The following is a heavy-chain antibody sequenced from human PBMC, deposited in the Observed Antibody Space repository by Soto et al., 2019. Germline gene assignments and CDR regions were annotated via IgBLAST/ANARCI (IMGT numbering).Heavy chain of an antibody. J-gene: IGHJ4*02. V-gene: IGHV4-59*08. CDR1: GGSINNYY. CDR3: ARHLFDVRGPELDS. D-gene: IGHD3-10*02. Sequence: SETLSLTCTVSGGSINNYYWSWIRQPPGKRLEWIGYIYYRGSTKYNPSLKSRVTISVDTSKNQFSLNLSSVTAADTSVYYCARHLFDVRGPELDSLGQGTLVTVSP. CDR2: IYYRGST.